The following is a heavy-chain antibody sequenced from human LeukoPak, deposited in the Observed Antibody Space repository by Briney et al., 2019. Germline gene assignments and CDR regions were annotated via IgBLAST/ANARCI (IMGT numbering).Heavy chain of an antibody. CDR2: IRYDGSNK. V-gene: IGHV3-30*02. J-gene: IGHJ6*03. CDR1: GFTFSSYG. Sequence: GGSLRLSCAASGFTFSSYGMHWVRQAPGKGLEWVAFIRYDGSNKYYADSVKGRFTISRDNSKNTLYLQMNSLRAEDTAVYYCAREYQLHQYYYYYYMDVWGKGTTVTISS. CDR3: AREYQLHQYYYYYYMDV. D-gene: IGHD2-2*01.